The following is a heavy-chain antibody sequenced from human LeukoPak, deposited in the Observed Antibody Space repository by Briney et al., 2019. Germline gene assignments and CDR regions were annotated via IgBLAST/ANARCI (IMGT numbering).Heavy chain of an antibody. V-gene: IGHV1-69*13. J-gene: IGHJ6*02. CDR2: IIPIFGTV. CDR1: GGTFSSYA. Sequence: SVKVSCTASGGTFSSYAISWVRQAPGQGLEWMGGIIPIFGTVNYAQKFQGRVTITADESTSTAYMELSSLRSEDTAVYYCARGKGIVATGHYYGMDVWGQGTTVTVSS. D-gene: IGHD2-15*01. CDR3: ARGKGIVATGHYYGMDV.